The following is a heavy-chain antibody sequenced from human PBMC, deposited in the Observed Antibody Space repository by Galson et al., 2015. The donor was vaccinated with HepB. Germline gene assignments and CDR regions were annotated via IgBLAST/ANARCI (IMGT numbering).Heavy chain of an antibody. CDR2: ISYDGSNK. CDR3: ASGTIFGVVTNEYFQR. Sequence: SLRLSCAASGFTFSSYAMHWVRQAPGKGLEWVAVISYDGSNKYYADSVKGRFTISRDNSKNTLYLQMNSLRAEDTAVYYCASGTIFGVVTNEYFQRWGQGTLVTVSS. CDR1: GFTFSSYA. J-gene: IGHJ1*01. V-gene: IGHV3-30-3*01. D-gene: IGHD3-3*01.